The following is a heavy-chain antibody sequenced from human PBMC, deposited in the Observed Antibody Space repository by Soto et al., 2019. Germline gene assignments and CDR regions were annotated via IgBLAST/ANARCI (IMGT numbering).Heavy chain of an antibody. CDR1: GFTFSSYS. D-gene: IGHD3-16*02. CDR2: ISSSSSTI. J-gene: IGHJ4*02. Sequence: GGSLRLSCAASGFTFSSYSMNWVRQAPGKGLEWVSYISSSSSTIYYADSVKGRFTISRDNAKNSLYLQMNSLRAEDTAVYYCARDLDDYIWGSYRSPFDYWGQGTLVTVSS. V-gene: IGHV3-48*01. CDR3: ARDLDDYIWGSYRSPFDY.